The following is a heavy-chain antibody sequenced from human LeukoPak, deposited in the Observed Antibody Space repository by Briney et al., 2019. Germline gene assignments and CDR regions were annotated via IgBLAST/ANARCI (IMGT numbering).Heavy chain of an antibody. CDR1: GGSISSSSYY. J-gene: IGHJ4*02. D-gene: IGHD6-19*01. CDR3: ASEAIAVAGPRSDY. Sequence: PSETLSLTCTVSGGSISSSSYYWGWIRQPPGKGLEWIGSIYYSGSTYYNPSLKSRVTISVDTSKNQFSLKLSSVTAADTAVYYCASEAIAVAGPRSDYWGRGTLVTVSS. V-gene: IGHV4-39*01. CDR2: IYYSGST.